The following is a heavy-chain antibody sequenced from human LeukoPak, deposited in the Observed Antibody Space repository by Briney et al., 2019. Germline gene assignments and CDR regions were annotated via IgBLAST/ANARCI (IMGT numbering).Heavy chain of an antibody. V-gene: IGHV3-48*03. CDR1: GFTFSSYE. Sequence: SGGSLRLSCAASGFTFSSYEMNWVRQAPGKGLEWVSYISSSGSTIYYADSVKGRFTISRDNAKNSLYLQMNSLRAEDTAVYYCARPPSEVLWFGELSIWGQGTLVTVSS. J-gene: IGHJ4*02. CDR3: ARPPSEVLWFGELSI. CDR2: ISSSGSTI. D-gene: IGHD3-10*01.